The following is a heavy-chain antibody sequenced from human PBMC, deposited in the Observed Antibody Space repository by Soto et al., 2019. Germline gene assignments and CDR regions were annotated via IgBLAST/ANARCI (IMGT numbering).Heavy chain of an antibody. V-gene: IGHV3-30*18. Sequence: PGGSLRLSCAASGFSFTTYVMHWVRQAPGKGLEWVAVISHDGSYKYYGDAVRGRFTISRDTSKNAVYLEMNSLRPEDTAVYYCAKGLLAIVGTTLPRDAFKIWGQGTMVTVSS. CDR2: ISHDGSYK. D-gene: IGHD1-26*01. J-gene: IGHJ3*02. CDR3: AKGLLAIVGTTLPRDAFKI. CDR1: GFSFTTYV.